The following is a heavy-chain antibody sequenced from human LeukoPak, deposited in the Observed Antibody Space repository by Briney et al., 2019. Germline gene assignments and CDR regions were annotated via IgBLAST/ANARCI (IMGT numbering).Heavy chain of an antibody. D-gene: IGHD6-19*01. J-gene: IGHJ4*02. CDR2: ISSSSSYI. Sequence: GGSLRLSCAASGFTFSSYSMNWVRQAPGKGLEWVSSISSSSSYIYYADSVKGRFTISRDNAKNSLYLQMNSLRAEDTAVYYYARDILGSSGSFDYWGQGTLVTVSS. CDR3: ARDILGSSGSFDY. CDR1: GFTFSSYS. V-gene: IGHV3-21*01.